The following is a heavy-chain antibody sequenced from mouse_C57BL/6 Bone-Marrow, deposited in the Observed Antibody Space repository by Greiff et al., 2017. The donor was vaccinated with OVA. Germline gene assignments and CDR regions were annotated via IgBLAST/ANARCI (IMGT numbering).Heavy chain of an antibody. V-gene: IGHV1-82*01. J-gene: IGHJ2*01. D-gene: IGHD2-4*01. CDR2: IYPGDGDT. CDR1: GYAFSSSW. Sequence: QVQLQQSGPELVKPGASVKISCKASGYAFSSSWMNWVKQRPGKGLEWIGRIYPGDGDTNYNGKFKGKATLTADKSSSTAYMQLSSLTSEDSAVYFCARDDDDEGPYFDYWGQGTTLTVSS. CDR3: ARDDDDEGPYFDY.